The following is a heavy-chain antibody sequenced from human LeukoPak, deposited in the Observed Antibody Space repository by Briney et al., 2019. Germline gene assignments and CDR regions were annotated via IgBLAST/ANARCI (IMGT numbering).Heavy chain of an antibody. V-gene: IGHV3-23*01. J-gene: IGHJ3*02. CDR1: GFTFSSYA. Sequence: GGSLRLSCAASGFTFSSYAMSWVRQAPGKGLEWVSAISGSGGSPYYADSVKGRFTISRQNAKNSLFLQMNSLRAEDTAVYYCARHRSGGSQDDAFDIWGQGTMVTVSS. CDR2: ISGSGGSP. CDR3: ARHRSGGSQDDAFDI. D-gene: IGHD2-15*01.